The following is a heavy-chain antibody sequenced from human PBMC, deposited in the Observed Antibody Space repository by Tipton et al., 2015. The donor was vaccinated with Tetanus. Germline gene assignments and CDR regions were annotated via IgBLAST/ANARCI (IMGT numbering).Heavy chain of an antibody. CDR2: IYQTDST. CDR1: GGPLRSGDHY. D-gene: IGHD5-12*01. J-gene: IGHJ4*02. Sequence: TLSLTCTVSGGPLRSGDHYWSWIRQPPGKGLEWLGYIYQTDSTYYNPSVRSRLTLSLQRSKNQVSLKLSSVTAADTAVYYCVRGRGLGEYSFGFEYWGQGALVTVTS. CDR3: VRGRGLGEYSFGFEY. V-gene: IGHV4-30-2*01.